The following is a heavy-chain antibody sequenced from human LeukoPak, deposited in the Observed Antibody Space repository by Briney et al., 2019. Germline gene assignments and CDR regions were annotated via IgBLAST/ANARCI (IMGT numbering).Heavy chain of an antibody. J-gene: IGHJ4*02. CDR3: ATYRSGWYVY. CDR2: IDYSGST. Sequence: SETLSPTCTVSGDSISSDYWSWIRQPPGKGLEWIGNIDYSGSTNNNPSLKSRVTISLDTSKDQFSLKLSSVTAADTALYYCATYRSGWYVYWGQGTLVTVSS. V-gene: IGHV4-59*01. D-gene: IGHD6-19*01. CDR1: GDSISSDY.